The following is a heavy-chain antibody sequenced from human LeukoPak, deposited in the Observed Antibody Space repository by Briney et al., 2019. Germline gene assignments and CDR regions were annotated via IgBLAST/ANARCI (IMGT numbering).Heavy chain of an antibody. V-gene: IGHV3-21*01. CDR1: GFTFSSYS. J-gene: IGHJ4*02. CDR3: ARDRGAFRVAGIDC. Sequence: GGSLRLSCAASGFTFSSYSMNWVRQAPGKGLEWVSSISSSSSYIYYADSVKGRFTISRDNAKNSLYLQMNSLRAEDTAVYYCARDRGAFRVAGIDCWGQGTLVTVSS. CDR2: ISSSSSYI. D-gene: IGHD3-10*01.